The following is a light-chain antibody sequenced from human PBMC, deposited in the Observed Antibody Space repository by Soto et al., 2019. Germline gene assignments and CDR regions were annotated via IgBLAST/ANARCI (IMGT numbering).Light chain of an antibody. CDR2: GAF. CDR1: QSVSSN. J-gene: IGKJ1*01. V-gene: IGKV3-15*01. CDR3: QQYNDWPLT. Sequence: EIVMTQSPVTLSVSPCERATLSFRASQSVSSNLAWYQQKPGQAPSLLIYGAFTRATGIPARFSGTGSGTEFTLTISSLQSEDFALYYCQQYNDWPLTFGQGTKVDIK.